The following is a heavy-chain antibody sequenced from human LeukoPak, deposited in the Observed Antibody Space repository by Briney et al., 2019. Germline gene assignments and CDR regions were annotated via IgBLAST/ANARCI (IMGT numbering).Heavy chain of an antibody. CDR3: TRVDDYRVVRSDH. CDR1: GFAFGDYL. CDR2: IRCKTYGGTT. V-gene: IGHV3-49*03. D-gene: IGHD4/OR15-4a*01. Sequence: GGSLRLSCTGSGFAFGDYLMSWFRQAPGKGLEWVDFIRCKTYGGTTEYAASVEGRFTISRDDSKNIAYLQMNSPRIEDTAMYYCTRVDDYRVVRSDHWGQGTLVTVSS. J-gene: IGHJ4*02.